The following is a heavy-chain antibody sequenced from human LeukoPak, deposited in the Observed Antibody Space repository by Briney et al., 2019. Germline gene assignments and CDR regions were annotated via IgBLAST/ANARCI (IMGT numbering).Heavy chain of an antibody. CDR2: INPSGGST. J-gene: IGHJ4*02. D-gene: IGHD3-22*01. V-gene: IGHV1-46*01. Sequence: AASLKVSCKASGYTFTSYYMHWVRQAPGQGLEWMGIINPSGGSTSYAQKFQGRFTMTRDMSTSTVYMELSSLRSEDTAVYYCARGDSSGYNVYWGQGTLVTVSS. CDR1: GYTFTSYY. CDR3: ARGDSSGYNVY.